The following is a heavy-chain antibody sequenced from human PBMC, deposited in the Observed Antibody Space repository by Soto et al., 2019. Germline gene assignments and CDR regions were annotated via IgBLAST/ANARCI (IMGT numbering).Heavy chain of an antibody. CDR2: ISYDGSNK. CDR3: AKEATIFGEETNLDY. D-gene: IGHD3-3*01. J-gene: IGHJ4*02. CDR1: GFTFSSYG. V-gene: IGHV3-30*18. Sequence: GGSLRLSCAASGFTFSSYGMHWVRQAPGKGLEWVAVISYDGSNKYYADSVKGRFTISRDNSKNTLYLQMNSLRAEDTAVYYCAKEATIFGEETNLDYWGQGTLVTVSS.